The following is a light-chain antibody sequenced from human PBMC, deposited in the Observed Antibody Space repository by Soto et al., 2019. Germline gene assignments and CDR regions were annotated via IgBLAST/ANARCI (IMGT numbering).Light chain of an antibody. J-gene: IGKJ2*01. Sequence: EIVLTQSPGTLSLSPGERATLSCRASQSVSSSFLAWYQQKPGQAPRLLIYSASSRATGIPDRFSGSGSGTDFSLTIGRLEPEDFAVYYCLHYDNSPLYTFGQGTKLEIK. CDR1: QSVSSSF. V-gene: IGKV3-20*01. CDR2: SAS. CDR3: LHYDNSPLYT.